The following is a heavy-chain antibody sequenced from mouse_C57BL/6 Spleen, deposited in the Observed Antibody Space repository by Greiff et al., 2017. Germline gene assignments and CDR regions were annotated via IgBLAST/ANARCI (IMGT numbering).Heavy chain of an antibody. CDR2: ISDGGSYT. J-gene: IGHJ2*01. D-gene: IGHD3-2*02. CDR3: ARESSGYHY. CDR1: GFTFSSYA. V-gene: IGHV5-4*01. Sequence: EVKLMESGGGLVKPGGSLKLSCAASGFTFSSYAMSWVRQTPDKRLEWVATISDGGSYTYYPDNVKGRFTISRDNAKNNLYLQMSHLKSEDTAMYYCARESSGYHYWGQGTTLTVSS.